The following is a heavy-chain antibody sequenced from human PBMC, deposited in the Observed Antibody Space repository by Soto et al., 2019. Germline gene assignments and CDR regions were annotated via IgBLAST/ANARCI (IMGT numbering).Heavy chain of an antibody. CDR2: ISTSGSTI. CDR3: PRELEGAGYFDY. CDR1: GFTLSRYE. D-gene: IGHD6-19*01. V-gene: IGHV3-48*03. Sequence: PGGSLRLSCAASGFTLSRYEVNWVRQAPGKGLEWMSYISTSGSTIYYAEPAKGRFTISRDNAKNSLYLQMNSLRAEDTAVYYSPRELEGAGYFDYWGQGT. J-gene: IGHJ4*02.